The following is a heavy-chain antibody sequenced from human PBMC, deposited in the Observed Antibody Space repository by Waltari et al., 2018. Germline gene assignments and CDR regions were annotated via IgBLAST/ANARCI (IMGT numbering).Heavy chain of an antibody. CDR3: ARASASNDYGDYGAFDI. D-gene: IGHD4-17*01. V-gene: IGHV4-30-2*01. CDR2: IYHSGST. J-gene: IGHJ3*02. Sequence: QLQLQESGSGLVKPSQTLSLTCAVSGGSISSGGYSWSWIRQPPGKGLEWIGYIYHSGSTYYTPSLKSRVTISVDRSKNQFSLKLSSVTAADTAVYYCARASASNDYGDYGAFDIWGQGTMVTVSS. CDR1: GGSISSGGYS.